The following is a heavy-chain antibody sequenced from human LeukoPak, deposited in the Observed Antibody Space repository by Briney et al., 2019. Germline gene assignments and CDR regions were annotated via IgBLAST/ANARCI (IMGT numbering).Heavy chain of an antibody. J-gene: IGHJ4*02. Sequence: ETLSLTCTVSGGSISSYYWSWIRQPPGKGVEWIGYVFHSGSTNYNPSLKSRVTISVDTSKNQFSLKLTSVTAADTAVYYCARDSSGYYRIDYWGQGTLVTVSS. CDR3: ARDSSGYYRIDY. D-gene: IGHD3-22*01. V-gene: IGHV4-59*08. CDR1: GGSISSYY. CDR2: VFHSGST.